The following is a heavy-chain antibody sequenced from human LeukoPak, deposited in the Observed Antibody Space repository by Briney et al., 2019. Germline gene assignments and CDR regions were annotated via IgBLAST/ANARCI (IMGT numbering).Heavy chain of an antibody. Sequence: SETLSLACTVSGGSVSSGSYYWSWIRQPPGKGLEWIGYIYYSGSTNYNPSLKSRVTISVDTSKNQFSLKLSSVTAADTAVYYCARAFYDYFDYWGQGTLVTVSS. CDR3: ARAFYDYFDY. D-gene: IGHD3-3*02. CDR2: IYYSGST. J-gene: IGHJ4*02. V-gene: IGHV4-61*01. CDR1: GGSVSSGSYY.